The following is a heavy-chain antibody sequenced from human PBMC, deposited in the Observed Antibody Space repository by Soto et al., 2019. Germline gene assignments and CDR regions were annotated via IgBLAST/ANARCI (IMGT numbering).Heavy chain of an antibody. V-gene: IGHV5-51*01. J-gene: IGHJ6*02. CDR3: ARESENWTYGMDV. CDR2: IYPGDSDT. Sequence: HGESLKISCKGSGYSFTSYWIGWVRQMPGKGLEWMGIIYPGDSDTRYSPSFQGQVTISADKSISTAYLQWSSLKASDTAMYYCARESENWTYGMDVWGQGTTVTVSS. D-gene: IGHD1-1*01. CDR1: GYSFTSYW.